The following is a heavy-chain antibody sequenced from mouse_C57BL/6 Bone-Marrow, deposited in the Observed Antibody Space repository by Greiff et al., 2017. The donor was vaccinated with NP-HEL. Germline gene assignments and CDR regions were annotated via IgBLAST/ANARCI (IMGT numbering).Heavy chain of an antibody. D-gene: IGHD1-1*01. CDR1: GYTFTSYW. CDR2: IYPSDSET. V-gene: IGHV1-61*01. CDR3: ARSDGSSYLDY. J-gene: IGHJ2*01. Sequence: VQLQQPGAELVRPGSSVKLSCKASGYTFTSYWMDWVKQRPGQGLEWIGNIYPSDSETHYNQKFKDKATLTVDKSSSTAYMQLSSLTSEDSAVYYCARSDGSSYLDYWGQGTTLTVSS.